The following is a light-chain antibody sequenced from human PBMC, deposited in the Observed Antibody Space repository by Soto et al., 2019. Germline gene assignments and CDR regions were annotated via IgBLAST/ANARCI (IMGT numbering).Light chain of an antibody. CDR1: RSDVGGYNH. CDR3: CSYAGSSTWV. CDR2: DVN. J-gene: IGLJ3*02. V-gene: IGLV2-23*02. Sequence: QYALTQPASVSGSPGQSITISCTGTRSDVGGYNHVSWYQQHPGKAPKLMIYDVNKRPSGVSNHFSGSKSGNTASLTISGLQVEDAADYYCCSYAGSSTWVFGGGTMLTVL.